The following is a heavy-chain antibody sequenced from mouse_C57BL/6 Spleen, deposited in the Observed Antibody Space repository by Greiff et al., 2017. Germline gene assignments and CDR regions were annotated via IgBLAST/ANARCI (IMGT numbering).Heavy chain of an antibody. D-gene: IGHD1-1*01. Sequence: EVKLMESGGGLVQPGGSLSLSCAASGFTFTDYYMSWVRQPPGKALEWLGFIRNKANGYTTEYSASVKGRFTISRDNSQSILYLQMNALRAEDSATYYCARTTVVARCYAMDYWGQGTSVTVSS. CDR3: ARTTVVARCYAMDY. V-gene: IGHV7-3*01. CDR2: IRNKANGYTT. CDR1: GFTFTDYY. J-gene: IGHJ4*01.